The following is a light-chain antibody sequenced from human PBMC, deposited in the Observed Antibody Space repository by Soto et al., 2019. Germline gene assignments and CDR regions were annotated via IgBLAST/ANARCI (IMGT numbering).Light chain of an antibody. Sequence: EIVMTQSPATLSVSPGERATLSCRASQSVSSNLAWYQQKPGQAPRLLIYGASTRATGIPARFSGSGSGTEFTLTISSLQSEDFAVYYCQQYKNWPITFGQGTKVDI. CDR3: QQYKNWPIT. J-gene: IGKJ1*01. CDR2: GAS. CDR1: QSVSSN. V-gene: IGKV3-15*01.